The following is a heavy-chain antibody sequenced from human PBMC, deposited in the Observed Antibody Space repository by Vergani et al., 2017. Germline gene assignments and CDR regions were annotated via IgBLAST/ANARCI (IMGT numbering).Heavy chain of an antibody. CDR1: GFTFSSYS. J-gene: IGHJ6*03. V-gene: IGHV3-21*04. D-gene: IGHD6-13*01. CDR2: ISSSSSYI. CDR3: ARTIAAAGHYYYYYYMDV. Sequence: EVQLVESGGGLVKPGGSLRLSCAASGFTFSSYSMNWVRQAPGKGLEWVSSISSSSSYIYYADSVKGRFTISRDNAKNSLYLQMNSLRAEDTALYYCARTIAAAGHYYYYYYMDVWGKGTTVTVSS.